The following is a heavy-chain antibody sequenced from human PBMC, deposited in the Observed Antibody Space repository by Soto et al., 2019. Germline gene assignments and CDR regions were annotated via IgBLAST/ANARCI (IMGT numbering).Heavy chain of an antibody. D-gene: IGHD3-10*01. Sequence: QVQLVQSGAEVKKPGSSVKVSCKASGGIFSTYAISWLRRATGQGLAWMGGIIPIFGTPNYAQRFQGRVTITADESTSTDYMELSRLRSEDTAVYFCARDRDDYGSGNYYNRIDFWGQGTLVTVSS. CDR1: GGIFSTYA. V-gene: IGHV1-69*01. J-gene: IGHJ4*02. CDR2: IIPIFGTP. CDR3: ARDRDDYGSGNYYNRIDF.